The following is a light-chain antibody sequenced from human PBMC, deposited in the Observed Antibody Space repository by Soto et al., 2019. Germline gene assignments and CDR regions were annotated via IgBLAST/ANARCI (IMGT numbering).Light chain of an antibody. CDR1: SCDVGGYNY. CDR3: SSYTSSSTRI. Sequence: QSALTQPASVSGSPGQSIAISCTGTSCDVGGYNYVSWYQQYPDKAPKLMIYDVSNRPSGVSNRFSGSKSGNTASLTISGLQAEDEADYYCSSYTSSSTRIFGGGTKLTVL. V-gene: IGLV2-14*01. J-gene: IGLJ2*01. CDR2: DVS.